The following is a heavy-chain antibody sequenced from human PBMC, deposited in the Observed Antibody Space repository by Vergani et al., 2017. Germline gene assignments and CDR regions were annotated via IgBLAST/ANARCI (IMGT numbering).Heavy chain of an antibody. J-gene: IGHJ4*02. V-gene: IGHV1-18*01. CDR2: ISAYNGNT. Sequence: QVQLVQSGAEVKKPGSSVKVSCKASGGTFSSYAISWVRQAPGQGLEWMGGISAYNGNTNYAQKLQGRVTMTTDTSTSTAYMELRSLRSDDTAVYYCAKANVDTAEIDYWGQGTLVTVSS. D-gene: IGHD5-18*01. CDR1: GGTFSSYA. CDR3: AKANVDTAEIDY.